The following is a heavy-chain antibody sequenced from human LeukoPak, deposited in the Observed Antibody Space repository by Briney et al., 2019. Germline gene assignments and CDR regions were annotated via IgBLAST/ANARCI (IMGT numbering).Heavy chain of an antibody. Sequence: GGSLRLSCAASGFTFSSYAMHWVRQAPGKGLEWVAVISYDGSSKYYADSVKGRFTISRDNSKNTLYLQMNSLRAEDTAVYYCARDLVVAVAASTAFGYWGQGTLVTVSS. CDR3: ARDLVVAVAASTAFGY. CDR1: GFTFSSYA. V-gene: IGHV3-30*04. D-gene: IGHD6-19*01. CDR2: ISYDGSSK. J-gene: IGHJ4*02.